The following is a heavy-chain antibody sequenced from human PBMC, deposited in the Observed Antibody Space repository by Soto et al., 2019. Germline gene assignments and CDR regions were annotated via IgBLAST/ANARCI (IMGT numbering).Heavy chain of an antibody. CDR1: GFTFSSYS. J-gene: IGHJ6*02. CDR3: ARWALWDSSGYHYYYYYGMDV. CDR2: ISSSSSTI. D-gene: IGHD3-22*01. V-gene: IGHV3-48*02. Sequence: EVQLVESGGGLVQPGGSLRLSCAASGFTFSSYSVNWVRQAPGKGLEWVSYISSSSSTIYYADSVKGRFTISRDNAKNSLYLQMNSLRDEDTAVYYCARWALWDSSGYHYYYYYGMDVWGQGTTVTVSS.